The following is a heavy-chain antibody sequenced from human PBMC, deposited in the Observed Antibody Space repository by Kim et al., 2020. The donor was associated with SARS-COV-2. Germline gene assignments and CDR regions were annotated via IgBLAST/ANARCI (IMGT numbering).Heavy chain of an antibody. CDR1: GGSISSSNW. Sequence: SETLSLTCAVSGGSISSSNWWRWVRQPPGKRLEWIGEIYHSGSTNYNPPLKSRVTITVDKSKNKLSLQLSSVTAAATAVDYCARGGETAAMGVSFVYWG. CDR2: IYHSGST. CDR3: ARGGETAAMGVSFVY. V-gene: IGHV4-4*02. J-gene: IGHJ4*01. D-gene: IGHD2-2*01.